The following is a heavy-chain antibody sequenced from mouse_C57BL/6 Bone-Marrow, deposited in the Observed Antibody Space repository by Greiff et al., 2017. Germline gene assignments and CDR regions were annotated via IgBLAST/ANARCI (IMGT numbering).Heavy chain of an antibody. D-gene: IGHD1-1*01. V-gene: IGHV5-6*02. J-gene: IGHJ4*01. CDR2: ISSGGSYT. CDR3: ARRFYGSRDYAMDY. Sequence: DVKLVESGGDLVKPGGSLKLSCAASGFTFSSYGMSWVRQTPDKRLEWVATISSGGSYTYYPDSVKGRFTISRDNAKNTLYLQMSSLKSEDTAMYYCARRFYGSRDYAMDYWGQGTSVTVSS. CDR1: GFTFSSYG.